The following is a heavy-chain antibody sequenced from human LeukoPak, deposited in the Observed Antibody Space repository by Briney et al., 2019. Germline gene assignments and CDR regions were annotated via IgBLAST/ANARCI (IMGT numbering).Heavy chain of an antibody. Sequence: PSQTLSLTCTVSGGSISSGGYYWSWIRQHPGKGLEWIGYIYYSGSTYYNPSLTSRVTISVDTSKNQFSLKLSSVTAADTAVYYCARSGSGYYDSSGYYYSLSSSAFDIWGQGTMVTVSS. CDR1: GGSISSGGYY. CDR2: IYYSGST. J-gene: IGHJ3*02. V-gene: IGHV4-31*03. D-gene: IGHD3-22*01. CDR3: ARSGSGYYDSSGYYYSLSSSAFDI.